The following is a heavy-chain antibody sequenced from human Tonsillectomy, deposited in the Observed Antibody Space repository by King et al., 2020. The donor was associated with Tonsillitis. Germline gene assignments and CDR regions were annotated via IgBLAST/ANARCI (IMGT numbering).Heavy chain of an antibody. CDR2: IRYDGSYK. J-gene: IGHJ4*02. V-gene: IGHV3-30*02. CDR1: GFTFSSYG. CDR3: ARVAVAGTDFEFIDY. Sequence: HVQLVESGGGVDQPGGSLRLSCAASGFTFSSYGMHWVRQGPGKGLEWVAFIRYDGSYKNYADSVKGRFTISRDNSKNTLYLQMNSLRAEDTAVYYCARVAVAGTDFEFIDYWGQGTLVTVSS. D-gene: IGHD6-19*01.